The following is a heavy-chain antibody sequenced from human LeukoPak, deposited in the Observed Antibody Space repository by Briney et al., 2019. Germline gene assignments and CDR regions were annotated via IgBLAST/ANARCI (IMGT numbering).Heavy chain of an antibody. V-gene: IGHV3-21*01. D-gene: IGHD2-2*01. CDR3: ARGSEYEYQLPHEYFQH. CDR1: GFTFSSYS. Sequence: GGSLRLSCAASGFTFSSYSMNWVRQAPGKGLEWVSSISSSSSYIYYADSVKGRFTISRDNAKNSLYLQMNSLRAEDTAVYYCARGSEYEYQLPHEYFQHWGQGTLVTVSS. J-gene: IGHJ1*01. CDR2: ISSSSSYI.